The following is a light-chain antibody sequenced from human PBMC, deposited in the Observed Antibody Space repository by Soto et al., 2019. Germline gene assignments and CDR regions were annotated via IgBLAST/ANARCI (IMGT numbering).Light chain of an antibody. CDR2: GDY. J-gene: IGLJ1*01. CDR3: AAWNGTLNGLYV. Sequence: QSVLTQPPSASGTPGQRVTISCSGSSSNIGSLSVDWYQHLPGTAPKLLIYGDYQRPSGVPDRFSGSKSGTSASLAISGLQSEDDADYYCAAWNGTLNGLYVFGTGTKLTVL. V-gene: IGLV1-44*01. CDR1: SSNIGSLS.